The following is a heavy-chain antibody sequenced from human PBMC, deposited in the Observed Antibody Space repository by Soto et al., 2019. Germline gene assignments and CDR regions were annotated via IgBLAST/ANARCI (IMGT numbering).Heavy chain of an antibody. V-gene: IGHV1-2*04. CDR2: ISPSSGAT. CDR3: ARELYDNGPSGLDV. J-gene: IGHJ6*02. Sequence: GKGLEWMGWISPSSGATQYAQKFQGWVTVTRDTSTSTVYLDVSRLKSNGSAVYYCARELYDNGPSGLDVWGQGTTVTAP. D-gene: IGHD3-22*01.